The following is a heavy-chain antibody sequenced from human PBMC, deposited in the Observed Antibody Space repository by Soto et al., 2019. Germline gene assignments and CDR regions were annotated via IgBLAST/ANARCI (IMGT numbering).Heavy chain of an antibody. CDR2: IKSKTDGGTT. J-gene: IGHJ3*02. CDR3: TTAPRGFVVVTAIRAFDI. CDR1: GFTFSNAW. V-gene: IGHV3-15*01. D-gene: IGHD2-21*02. Sequence: NPGGSLRLSCAASGFTFSNAWMSWVRQAPGKGLEWVGRIKSKTDGGTTDYAAPVKGRFTISRDDSKNTLYLQMNSLKTEDTAVYYCTTAPRGFVVVTAIRAFDIWGQGTMVTVSS.